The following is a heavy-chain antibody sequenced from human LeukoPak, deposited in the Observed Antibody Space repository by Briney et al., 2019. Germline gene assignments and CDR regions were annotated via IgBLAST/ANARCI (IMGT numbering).Heavy chain of an antibody. Sequence: GGSLRLSCAASGFTFSSYGMHWVRRAPGKGLEWVAVIWYDGSNKYYADSVKGRFTISRDNSKNTLYLQMNSLRAEDTAVYYCAKDKSSSSSLDYWGQGTLVTVSS. CDR1: GFTFSSYG. CDR2: IWYDGSNK. J-gene: IGHJ4*02. CDR3: AKDKSSSSSLDY. D-gene: IGHD6-6*01. V-gene: IGHV3-33*06.